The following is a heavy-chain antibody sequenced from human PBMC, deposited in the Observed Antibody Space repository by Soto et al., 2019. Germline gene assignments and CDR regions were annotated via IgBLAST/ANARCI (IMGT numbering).Heavy chain of an antibody. CDR3: ARHDTSLHFTPAPADY. CDR1: GGSISSYY. D-gene: IGHD3-16*02. J-gene: IGHJ4*02. Sequence: SETLSLTCTVSGGSISSYYWSWIRQPPGKGLEWIGYIYYSGSTNYNPSLKSRVTISVDTSKNQFSLKLSSVTAADTAVYYCARHDTSLHFTPAPADYWGQGTLVTVSS. CDR2: IYYSGST. V-gene: IGHV4-59*08.